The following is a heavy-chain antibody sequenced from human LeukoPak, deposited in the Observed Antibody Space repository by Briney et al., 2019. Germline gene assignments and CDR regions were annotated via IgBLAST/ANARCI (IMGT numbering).Heavy chain of an antibody. Sequence: ASVKVSCKGSGYSFTSYGIIWVRQAPGQGIEWVGWISPYNGNTNYAQKLQGRVTMTTDTSTSTAYMELRSLRSDDTAVYYCARGEYCSGGSCYWDYWGQGTLVTVSS. J-gene: IGHJ4*02. CDR3: ARGEYCSGGSCYWDY. V-gene: IGHV1-18*01. CDR2: ISPYNGNT. CDR1: GYSFTSYG. D-gene: IGHD2-15*01.